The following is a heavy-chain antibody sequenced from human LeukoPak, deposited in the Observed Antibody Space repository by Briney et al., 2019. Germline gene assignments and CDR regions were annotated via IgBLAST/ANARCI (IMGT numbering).Heavy chain of an antibody. CDR1: GFTFSSYW. V-gene: IGHV3-74*01. CDR2: IETDGSST. D-gene: IGHD5-12*01. CDR3: ARDHRYAFDN. Sequence: GGSLRLSCAASGFTFSSYWMHWVRQAPGKGLVWVSRIETDGSSTNYADSVKGRFTISRDKARNSLYLQMNSLRVEDTAVYYCARDHRYAFDNWGHGTLVTVSS. J-gene: IGHJ4*01.